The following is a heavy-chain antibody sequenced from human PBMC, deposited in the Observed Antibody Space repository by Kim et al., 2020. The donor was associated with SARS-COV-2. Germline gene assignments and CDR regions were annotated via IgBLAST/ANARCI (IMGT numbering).Heavy chain of an antibody. J-gene: IGHJ4*02. Sequence: GGSLRLSCAASGFTFSSYWMHWVRQAPGKGLVWVSRINSDGSSTSYADSVKGRFTISRDNAKNTLYLQMNSLRAEDTAVYYCASNYYDSSGNHDLDYWGQGTLVTVSS. CDR1: GFTFSSYW. V-gene: IGHV3-74*01. CDR2: INSDGSST. CDR3: ASNYYDSSGNHDLDY. D-gene: IGHD3-22*01.